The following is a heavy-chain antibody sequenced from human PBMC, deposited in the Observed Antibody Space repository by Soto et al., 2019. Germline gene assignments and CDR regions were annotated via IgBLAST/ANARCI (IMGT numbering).Heavy chain of an antibody. CDR3: AKDRSTGWYYFDY. V-gene: IGHV3-23*01. CDR1: GFTFSDYA. Sequence: GSLRLSCVASGFTFSDYAMSWVRQAPGKGLEWVSGISPSGASTYYADSVKGRFTISRDSSKNMVYLQMNSLRAEDTAVYYCAKDRSTGWYYFDYWGQGT. CDR2: ISPSGAST. J-gene: IGHJ4*02. D-gene: IGHD6-19*01.